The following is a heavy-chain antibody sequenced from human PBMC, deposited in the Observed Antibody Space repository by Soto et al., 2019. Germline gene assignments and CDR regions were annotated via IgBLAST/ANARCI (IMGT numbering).Heavy chain of an antibody. CDR2: IKGDETSV. J-gene: IGHJ5*02. Sequence: EVQLVESGGGLVRPGGSLRLSCAGSGFTFSTYWMHWVRQVPGKGLVWVSRIKGDETSVGHAVSVKGRFTIPRDNAKNTWYPAMNRGRVEGSGLYYCVSVCSPSSRPACVSWGQGTLVSVSS. V-gene: IGHV3-74*01. CDR1: GFTFSTYW. CDR3: VSVCSPSSRPACVS. D-gene: IGHD2-15*01.